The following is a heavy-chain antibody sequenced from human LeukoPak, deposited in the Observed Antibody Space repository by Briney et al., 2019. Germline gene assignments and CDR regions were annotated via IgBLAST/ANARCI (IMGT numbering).Heavy chain of an antibody. V-gene: IGHV4-59*08. CDR3: ARHAPPFYDNEYFPH. CDR1: GGSISSYY. CDR2: IYYSGST. Sequence: PSETLSLTCTVSGGSISSYYWSWIRQPPGKGLEWIGSIYYSGSTTYNPSLKSRVTISVDTSKKQFSLKLFSVTAADTAVYYCARHAPPFYDNEYFPHWGQGTLVLVSS. D-gene: IGHD3-9*01. J-gene: IGHJ1*01.